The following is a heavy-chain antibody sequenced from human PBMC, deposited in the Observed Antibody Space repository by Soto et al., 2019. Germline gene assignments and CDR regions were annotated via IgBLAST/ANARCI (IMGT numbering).Heavy chain of an antibody. CDR3: IWQQDFYYGRAV. Sequence: EVQLVESGGGLVPPGGSLTLSCAASGFSFSPAWMNWVRQAPGKGLEWVGLIKSKGGGGTADYAAPVKGRFIISRDDSKNTIYLQMNSLTPGDTALYYCIWQQDFYYGRAVWGQGTTVTVSS. V-gene: IGHV3-15*07. CDR2: IKSKGGGGTA. J-gene: IGHJ6*02. D-gene: IGHD6-13*01. CDR1: GFSFSPAW.